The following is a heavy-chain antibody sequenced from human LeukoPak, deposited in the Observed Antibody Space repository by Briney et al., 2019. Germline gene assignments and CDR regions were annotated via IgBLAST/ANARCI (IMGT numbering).Heavy chain of an antibody. D-gene: IGHD6-19*01. CDR3: ARGRIGQWLVKGFGP. V-gene: IGHV4-34*01. CDR1: GGSFSGYY. CDR2: INHSGST. J-gene: IGHJ5*02. Sequence: SETLSLTCAVYGGSFSGYYWSWIRQPPGKGLEWIGEINHSGSTNYNPSLKSRVTISVDTSKNQFSLKLSSVTAADTAVYYCARGRIGQWLVKGFGPWGQGTLVTVSS.